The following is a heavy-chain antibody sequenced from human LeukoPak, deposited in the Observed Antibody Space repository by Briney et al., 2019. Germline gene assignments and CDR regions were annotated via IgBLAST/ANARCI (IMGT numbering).Heavy chain of an antibody. J-gene: IGHJ4*02. CDR1: GGSFSGYY. CDR2: INHSGST. D-gene: IGHD4-17*01. CDR3: AREDYGDYGLDY. Sequence: SETLSLTCAVYGGSFSGYYWSWFRQPPAKKLQWIGEINHSGSTNYNPSLKSRVTISVDTSKNQFSLKLSSVTAADTAVYYCAREDYGDYGLDYWGQGTLVTVSS. V-gene: IGHV4-34*01.